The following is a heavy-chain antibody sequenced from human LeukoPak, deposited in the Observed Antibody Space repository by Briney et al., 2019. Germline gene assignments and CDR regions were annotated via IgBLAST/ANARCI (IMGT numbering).Heavy chain of an antibody. CDR1: GFTFSSYA. CDR3: ARAHRYCSSTSCYPGY. V-gene: IGHV3-30-3*01. CDR2: ISYDGSNK. Sequence: GRSLRLSCAASGFTFSSYAMHWVRQAPGKGLEWVAVISYDGSNKYYADSVKGRFTISRDKSKNTLYLQMSSLRVEDTAIYYCARAHRYCSSTSCYPGYWGQGTLVTVSS. D-gene: IGHD2-2*01. J-gene: IGHJ4*02.